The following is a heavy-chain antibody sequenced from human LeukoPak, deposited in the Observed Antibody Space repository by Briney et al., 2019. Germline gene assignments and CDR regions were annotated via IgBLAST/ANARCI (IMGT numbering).Heavy chain of an antibody. J-gene: IGHJ4*02. CDR2: IYYTGST. D-gene: IGHD1-26*01. CDR3: ARESIVAAGLDY. Sequence: SETLSLTCTVSGVSIGTYYWSWIRPPPGKGLEWIGYIYYTGSTDYNPSLKSRVTISVDTSKNQFSLKLSSVTAADTAVYYCARESIVAAGLDYWGQGTLVTVSS. CDR1: GVSIGTYY. V-gene: IGHV4-59*01.